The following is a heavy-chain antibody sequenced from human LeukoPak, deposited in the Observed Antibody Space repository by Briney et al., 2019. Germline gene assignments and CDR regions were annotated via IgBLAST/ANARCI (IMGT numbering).Heavy chain of an antibody. D-gene: IGHD5-12*01. V-gene: IGHV3-53*01. Sequence: GGSLRLSCAASGFTVSSNYMSWVRQAPGKGLEWVSVICSGGSTYYADSVKGRFTISRDNSKNTLYLQMNSLRAEDTAVYYCARGGGYSGYDYVDWFDPWGQGTLVTVSS. J-gene: IGHJ5*02. CDR3: ARGGGYSGYDYVDWFDP. CDR2: ICSGGST. CDR1: GFTVSSNY.